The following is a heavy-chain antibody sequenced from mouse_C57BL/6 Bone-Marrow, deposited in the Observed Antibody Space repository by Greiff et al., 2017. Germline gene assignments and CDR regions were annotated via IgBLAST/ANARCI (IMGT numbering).Heavy chain of an antibody. CDR3: ASYYYSNGYFDY. CDR1: GYTFTSYW. V-gene: IGHV1-53*01. Sequence: QVQLQQPGTELVKPGASVKLSCKASGYTFTSYWMHWVKQRPGQGLEWIGNINPSNGGTNYNEKFKSKATLTVDKSSSTAYMPLSSLTSEDSAVYSFASYYYSNGYFDYWGQGTTLTVSS. J-gene: IGHJ2*01. D-gene: IGHD2-5*01. CDR2: INPSNGGT.